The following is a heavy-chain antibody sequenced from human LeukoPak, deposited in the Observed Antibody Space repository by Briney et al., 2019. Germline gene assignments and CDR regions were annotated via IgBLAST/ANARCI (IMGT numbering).Heavy chain of an antibody. J-gene: IGHJ4*02. Sequence: ASVKVSCKASGYTFTAYYLHWVRQAPGQGLEWMGWVSPNSGGTNYAQKFQGRVTMTRDTSISTAYMELRRLTSDDTAVYYCAPTDVDYFDYWGQGTLVTVSS. CDR3: APTDVDYFDY. CDR1: GYTFTAYY. V-gene: IGHV1-2*02. CDR2: VSPNSGGT.